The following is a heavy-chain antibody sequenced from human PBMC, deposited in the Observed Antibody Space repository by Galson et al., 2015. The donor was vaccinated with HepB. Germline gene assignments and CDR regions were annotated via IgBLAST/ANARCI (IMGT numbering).Heavy chain of an antibody. Sequence: SLRLSCAASGFTFSNAWMSWVRQAPGKGLEWVGRIKSKTDGGTTDYAAPVKGRFTISRDDSKNTLYLQMNSLKTEDTAVYYCTTEGITMIVGDFYYFDYWGQGTLVTVSS. CDR2: IKSKTDGGTT. CDR1: GFTFSNAW. CDR3: TTEGITMIVGDFYYFDY. J-gene: IGHJ4*02. V-gene: IGHV3-15*01. D-gene: IGHD3-22*01.